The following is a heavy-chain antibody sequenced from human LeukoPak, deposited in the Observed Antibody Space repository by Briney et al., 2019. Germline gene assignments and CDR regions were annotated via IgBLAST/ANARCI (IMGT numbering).Heavy chain of an antibody. J-gene: IGHJ3*02. V-gene: IGHV1-18*01. D-gene: IGHD2-2*01. Sequence: ASVKVSCKASGYTFTSYGISWVRQAPGQGLEWMGWISAYNGHTNYAQKLQGRVTMTTDTSTSTAYMELRSLRSDDTAVYYCATILVGYCSSTSCHGAFDIWGQGTMVTVSS. CDR1: GYTFTSYG. CDR3: ATILVGYCSSTSCHGAFDI. CDR2: ISAYNGHT.